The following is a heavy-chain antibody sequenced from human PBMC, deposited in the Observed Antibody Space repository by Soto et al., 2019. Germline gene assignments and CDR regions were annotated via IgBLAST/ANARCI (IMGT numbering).Heavy chain of an antibody. J-gene: IGHJ4*02. D-gene: IGHD3-16*01. Sequence: LRLSCAASGFTFSNAWMSWVRQAPGKGLEWVGRIKSKTGGGTTDYAAPVKGRFTISRDDSKNTLYLQMNSLKTEDTAVYYCTTGGGGYFDYWGQGTLVTVSS. V-gene: IGHV3-15*01. CDR1: GFTFSNAW. CDR3: TTGGGGYFDY. CDR2: IKSKTGGGTT.